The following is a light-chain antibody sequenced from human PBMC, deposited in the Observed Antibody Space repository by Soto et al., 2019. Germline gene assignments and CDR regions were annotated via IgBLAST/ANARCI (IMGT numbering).Light chain of an antibody. CDR1: QSISNS. V-gene: IGKV1-5*01. CDR2: DAS. J-gene: IGKJ1*01. Sequence: IQMTQSPSTLSASIGDGVTITCRASQSISNSLAWYQQRPGNAPKLLIYDASSLESGVPSRFSGSGYGTEFTLTITSLQPDDSATYYCQQYNIFWTFGQGTKVDIK. CDR3: QQYNIFWT.